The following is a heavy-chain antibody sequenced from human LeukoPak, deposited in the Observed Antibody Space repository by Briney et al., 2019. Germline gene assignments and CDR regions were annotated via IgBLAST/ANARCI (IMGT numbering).Heavy chain of an antibody. CDR2: ISAHNGNT. V-gene: IGHV1-18*01. CDR3: ARDGYFDL. Sequence: ASVNVSFKASGYTFTTHGIAWVRQAPGQGLEWMGWISAHNGNTNYAQSLQGRVTMTTDTSTNTAYMELRSLRSDDTAVYYCARDGYFDLWGRGTLVTVSS. CDR1: GYTFTTHG. J-gene: IGHJ2*01.